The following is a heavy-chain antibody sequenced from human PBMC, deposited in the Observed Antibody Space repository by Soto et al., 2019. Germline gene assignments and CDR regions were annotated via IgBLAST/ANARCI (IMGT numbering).Heavy chain of an antibody. Sequence: GGSLRLSCAASGFTFSNYAMHWVRQAPGKGLEWVALTSYDGNNEYYTDSVKGRFTISRDNSNNMLYLEMNSLRPEDTAVYYCATGHRGLTGTTVVVTVPGWFDPWGQGALVTVSS. D-gene: IGHD2-21*02. CDR2: TSYDGNNE. V-gene: IGHV3-30*03. CDR3: ATGHRGLTGTTVVVTVPGWFDP. CDR1: GFTFSNYA. J-gene: IGHJ5*02.